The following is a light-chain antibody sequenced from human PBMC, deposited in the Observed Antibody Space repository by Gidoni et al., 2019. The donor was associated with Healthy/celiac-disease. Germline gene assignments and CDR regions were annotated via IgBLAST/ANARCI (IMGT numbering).Light chain of an antibody. J-gene: IGKJ2*01. CDR3: MQALQTPRYT. V-gene: IGKV2-28*01. CDR2: LGS. CDR1: QSLLHSIGYNY. Sequence: DIVMTQSPLSLPVTPGEPASISCRSSQSLLHSIGYNYLDWYLQKPGQSPQLLIYLGSNRASGVPDRFSGSGSGTDFTLKISRVEAEDVGVYYCMQALQTPRYTFGQXTKLEIK.